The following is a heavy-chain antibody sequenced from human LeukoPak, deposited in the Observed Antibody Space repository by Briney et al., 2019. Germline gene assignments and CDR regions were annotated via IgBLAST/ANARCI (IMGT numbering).Heavy chain of an antibody. CDR1: GFTFSSYN. J-gene: IGHJ4*02. V-gene: IGHV3-21*01. D-gene: IGHD3-22*01. Sequence: GGSLRLSCAASGFTFSSYNMNWVRQAPGKGPEWVSSISSSSNYIYYADSVKGRFTISRDNAKNSLYLQMNSLRAEDTAVYYCARPYYYDSSGYYYDYWGQGTLVTVSS. CDR3: ARPYYYDSSGYYYDY. CDR2: ISSSSNYI.